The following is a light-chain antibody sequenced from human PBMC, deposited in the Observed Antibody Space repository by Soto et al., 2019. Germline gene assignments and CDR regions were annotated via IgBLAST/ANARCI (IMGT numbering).Light chain of an antibody. Sequence: DIQLTQSPYTLSASVGDRVTLTCLASQSISNRLAWYQQRPGKAPNLLISDASTLESGVPSRFSGSGSGTEFTLTIRSLQPDDFATYFCQQYDSYSPAFGQGTRLQIK. CDR2: DAS. V-gene: IGKV1-5*01. CDR1: QSISNR. CDR3: QQYDSYSPA. J-gene: IGKJ5*01.